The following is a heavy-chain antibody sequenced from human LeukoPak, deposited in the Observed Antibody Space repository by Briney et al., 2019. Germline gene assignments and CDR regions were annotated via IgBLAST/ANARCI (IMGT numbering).Heavy chain of an antibody. V-gene: IGHV3-23*01. J-gene: IGHJ3*02. Sequence: GGSLRLSCAASGFTFSSYAMSWVRQAPGKGLEWVSAISGSGGSTYYADSVKGRFTISRDNSKNTLYLQMNSLRAEDTAVYYCAKAEIYYYGSGWDAFDIWGQGTMVTVSS. CDR3: AKAEIYYYGSGWDAFDI. CDR2: ISGSGGST. D-gene: IGHD3-10*01. CDR1: GFTFSSYA.